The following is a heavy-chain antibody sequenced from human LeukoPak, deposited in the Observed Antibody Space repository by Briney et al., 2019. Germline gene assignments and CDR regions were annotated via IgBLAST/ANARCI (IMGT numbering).Heavy chain of an antibody. Sequence: PSETLSLTCAVSDHSLSSAYYWGWIRQPPGKGLEWIGSIYHGGKTYYNPSLKSRVTISIDTSKNQFSLKLSSVTAADTAVYYCARDRSGVYDSSGFFDYWGQGTLVTVSS. J-gene: IGHJ4*02. CDR2: IYHGGKT. CDR3: ARDRSGVYDSSGFFDY. D-gene: IGHD3-22*01. CDR1: DHSLSSAYY. V-gene: IGHV4-38-2*02.